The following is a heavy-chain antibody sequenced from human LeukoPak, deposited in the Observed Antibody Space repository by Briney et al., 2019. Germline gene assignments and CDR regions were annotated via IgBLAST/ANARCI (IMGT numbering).Heavy chain of an antibody. CDR2: INTNTGNP. CDR1: GYTFTSYA. Sequence: GASVKVSCKASGYTFTSYAMNWVRQAPGQGLEWMGWINTNTGNPTYAQGFTGRFVFSLDTSVSTAYLQISSLKAEDTAVYYCARDCGGSGSYFSHAFDIWGQGTMVTVSS. D-gene: IGHD3-10*01. CDR3: ARDCGGSGSYFSHAFDI. J-gene: IGHJ3*02. V-gene: IGHV7-4-1*02.